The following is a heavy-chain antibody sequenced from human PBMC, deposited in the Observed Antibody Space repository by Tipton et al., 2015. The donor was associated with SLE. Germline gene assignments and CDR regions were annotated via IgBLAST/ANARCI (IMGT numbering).Heavy chain of an antibody. J-gene: IGHJ4*02. CDR1: GGSFSAYY. V-gene: IGHV4-34*09. CDR2: INHSGST. CDR3: ARIDGNAYSSPIGIDY. Sequence: TLSLTCAVYGGSFSAYYWSWIRQPPGKGLEWIGEINHSGSTNYNPSLKSRLTISIGPSKNQFSLKVNSMTAADTAVYYCARIDGNAYSSPIGIDYWGQGMLVTVSS. D-gene: IGHD3-16*01.